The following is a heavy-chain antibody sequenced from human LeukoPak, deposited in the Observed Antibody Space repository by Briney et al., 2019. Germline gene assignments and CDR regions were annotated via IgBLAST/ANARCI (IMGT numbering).Heavy chain of an antibody. D-gene: IGHD2-15*01. CDR3: ARVYHNPGGYCSGGSCYLDNWFDP. Sequence: GSSVKVSCKASGGTFSGYTISWVRQAPGQGLEWMGRIIPILGIANYAQKFQGRVTITADKSTSTAYMELSSLRSEDTAVYYCARVYHNPGGYCSGGSCYLDNWFDPWGQGTLVTVSS. CDR2: IIPILGIA. V-gene: IGHV1-69*02. CDR1: GGTFSGYT. J-gene: IGHJ5*02.